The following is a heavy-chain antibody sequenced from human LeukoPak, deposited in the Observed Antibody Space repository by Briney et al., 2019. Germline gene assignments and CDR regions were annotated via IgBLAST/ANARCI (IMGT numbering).Heavy chain of an antibody. Sequence: GTSLRLSCAASGFTFSSYGMHWVRQAPGKGLEWVAVIWYDGSSQYYVDSVEGRFTSSRDNSKNTLYLQMNSLRAEDTAVYYCAREQSYYFDYWDQGTLVTVSS. CDR1: GFTFSSYG. CDR2: IWYDGSSQ. CDR3: AREQSYYFDY. D-gene: IGHD6-19*01. J-gene: IGHJ4*02. V-gene: IGHV3-33*01.